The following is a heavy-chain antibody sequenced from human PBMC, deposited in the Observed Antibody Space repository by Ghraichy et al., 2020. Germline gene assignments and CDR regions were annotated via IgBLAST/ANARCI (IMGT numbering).Heavy chain of an antibody. CDR1: GFTFSTYS. V-gene: IGHV3-30-3*01. CDR2: ISHDGNFK. D-gene: IGHD6-13*01. CDR3: ARDIKSSSWSYYYYAMDV. J-gene: IGHJ6*02. Sequence: GGSLRLSCAASGFTFSTYSMHWVRQAPGKGLEWVAVISHDGNFKYYADSVKGRFTISRDNSKNTLFLQMNSLRAEDTALYYCARDIKSSSWSYYYYAMDVWCQGTTVTVSS.